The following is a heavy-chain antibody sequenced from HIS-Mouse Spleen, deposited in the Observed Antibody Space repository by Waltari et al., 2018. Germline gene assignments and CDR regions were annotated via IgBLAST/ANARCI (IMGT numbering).Heavy chain of an antibody. CDR2: IYYRWST. D-gene: IGHD6-13*01. Sequence: QLQLQESGPGLVKPSETLSLTCTVSGGSISSSSYYWGWIRQPPGKGLEWLGSIYYRWSTYYNPSLKSRVTISVDTSKNQFSLKLSSVTAADTAVYYCAREIPYSSSWYDWYFDLWGRGTLVTVSS. CDR3: AREIPYSSSWYDWYFDL. J-gene: IGHJ2*01. CDR1: GGSISSSSYY. V-gene: IGHV4-39*07.